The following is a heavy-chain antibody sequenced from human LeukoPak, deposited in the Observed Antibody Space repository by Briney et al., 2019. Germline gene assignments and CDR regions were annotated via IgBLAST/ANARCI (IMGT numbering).Heavy chain of an antibody. CDR3: ARRRSGGRDFDY. CDR1: GASITSYY. Sequence: SETLSLTCTVSGASITSYYWNWIRQPPGKGLEGIGYIYTSGTTNYNPSLTSRVTISVDTSKSQFSLRLTSVTAADAAVYYCARRRSGGRDFDYWGQGTLVTVSS. J-gene: IGHJ4*02. CDR2: IYTSGTT. V-gene: IGHV4-4*09. D-gene: IGHD2-15*01.